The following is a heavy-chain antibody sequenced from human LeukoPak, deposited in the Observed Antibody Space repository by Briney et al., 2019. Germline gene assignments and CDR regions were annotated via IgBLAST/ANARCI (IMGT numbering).Heavy chain of an antibody. CDR3: VRVPSGSPDWFDP. CDR1: GFSISRSRYY. D-gene: IGHD3-10*01. CDR2: VSYSGST. V-gene: IGHV4-39*07. J-gene: IGHJ5*02. Sequence: SETLSLTCTVSGFSISRSRYYWGWIRQPPGKGLEWIGTVSYSGSTHYNPPLESRVTISVDTSNNQFSLRLNSVTAADTAFYYCVRVPSGSPDWFDPWGQGNLVTVSS.